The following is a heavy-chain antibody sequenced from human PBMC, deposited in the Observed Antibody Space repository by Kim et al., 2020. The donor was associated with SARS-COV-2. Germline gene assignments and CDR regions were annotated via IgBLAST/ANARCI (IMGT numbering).Heavy chain of an antibody. CDR3: VRTGRECRGARCHYGAQGEDL. Sequence: GGSLRLSCAGSGFSFSLHWMTWVRQAPGKGLEWVANIKEDATEKYYVDSVKGRFSISRDNAKNSLFLQMNSLRVEDTSVYYCVRTGRECRGARCHYGAQGEDLWGQGTLVTVSS. J-gene: IGHJ5*02. CDR2: IKEDATEK. D-gene: IGHD2-15*01. V-gene: IGHV3-7*01. CDR1: GFSFSLHW.